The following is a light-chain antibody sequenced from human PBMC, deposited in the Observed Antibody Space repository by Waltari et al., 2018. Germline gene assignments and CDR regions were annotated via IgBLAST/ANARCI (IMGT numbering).Light chain of an antibody. J-gene: IGKJ2*01. Sequence: DIRLTQSPSSLSASVGDRVTITCRASQGISKWLAWYQQRPGKAPKVLIYEASTLQTGVPLRFSGSGSGRDFTLTITSLQPEDFATYYCQQSYSTPYTFGQGTKLEIK. CDR2: EAS. CDR3: QQSYSTPYT. V-gene: IGKV1-12*01. CDR1: QGISKW.